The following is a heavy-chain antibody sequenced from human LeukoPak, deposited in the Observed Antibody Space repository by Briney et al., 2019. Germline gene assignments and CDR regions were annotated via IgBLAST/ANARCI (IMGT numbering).Heavy chain of an antibody. Sequence: PGRSLRLSCAASGFTFSSYSMNWVRQAPGKGLEWVSSISSSSSYIYYADSVKGRFTISRDNAKNSLYLQMNSLRAEDTAVYYCATRGYSYGRAIDYWGQGTLVTVSS. CDR3: ATRGYSYGRAIDY. V-gene: IGHV3-21*01. CDR2: ISSSSSYI. D-gene: IGHD5-18*01. CDR1: GFTFSSYS. J-gene: IGHJ4*02.